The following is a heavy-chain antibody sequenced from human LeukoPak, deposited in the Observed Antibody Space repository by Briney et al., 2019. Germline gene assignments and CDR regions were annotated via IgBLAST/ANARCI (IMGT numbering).Heavy chain of an antibody. J-gene: IGHJ4*02. V-gene: IGHV4-59*01. CDR3: ARGLGPYFDY. D-gene: IGHD4-11*01. CDR1: GGSISSYY. Sequence: SETLSLTCTVSGGSISSYYCSWIRQPPGKGLEWIGYIYYSGSTNSNPSLKSRVTISVDTSKNQFSLKLSSVTAADTAVYYCARGLGPYFDYWGQGTLVTVSS. CDR2: IYYSGST.